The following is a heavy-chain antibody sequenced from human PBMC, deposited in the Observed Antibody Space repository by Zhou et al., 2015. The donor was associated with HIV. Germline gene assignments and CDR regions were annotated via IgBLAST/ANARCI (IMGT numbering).Heavy chain of an antibody. D-gene: IGHD1-26*01. V-gene: IGHV1-69*01. CDR2: IIPIFGTA. Sequence: QVQLVQSGAEVKKPGSSVKVSCKASGGTFSSYAISWVRQAPGQGLEWMGGIIPIFGTANYAQKFQGRVTITADESTSTAYMELSSLRSEDTAVYYCARDKRRSGSYPGGTAFDIWGQGTMVTVSS. CDR1: GGTFSSYA. J-gene: IGHJ3*02. CDR3: ARDKRRSGSYPGGTAFDI.